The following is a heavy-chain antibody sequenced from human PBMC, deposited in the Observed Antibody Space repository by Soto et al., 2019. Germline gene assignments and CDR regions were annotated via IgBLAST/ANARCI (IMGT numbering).Heavy chain of an antibody. J-gene: IGHJ5*02. CDR2: INPNSGGT. V-gene: IGHV1-2*02. CDR1: GYTFTGYY. Sequence: ASVKVSCKASGYTFTGYYMHWVRQAPGQGLEWMGWINPNSGGTNYAQKFQGRVTMTRDTSISTAYMELSGLRSDDTAVYYCARDEGGIVVVPAANGGWFDPWGQGTLVTVSS. D-gene: IGHD2-2*01. CDR3: ARDEGGIVVVPAANGGWFDP.